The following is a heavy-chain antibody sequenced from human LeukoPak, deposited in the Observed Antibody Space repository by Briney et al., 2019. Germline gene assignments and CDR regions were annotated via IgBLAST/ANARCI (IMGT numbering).Heavy chain of an antibody. V-gene: IGHV4-59*03. CDR3: AKIPRDAFDV. J-gene: IGHJ3*01. CDR2: IYYSGST. CDR1: GVSIRSYY. Sequence: SETLSLTCTVSGVSIRSYYWSWIRQPPGKGLEWIGCIYYSGSTNYDPSLKSRATISVDKSKNQFSLKLSSVTAADTAVYYCAKIPRDAFDVWGQGTLVTVSS.